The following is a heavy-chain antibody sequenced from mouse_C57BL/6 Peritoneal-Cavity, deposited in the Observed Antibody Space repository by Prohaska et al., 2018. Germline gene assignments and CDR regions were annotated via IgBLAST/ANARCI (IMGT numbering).Heavy chain of an antibody. D-gene: IGHD1-1*01. CDR3: ARWYYGSSFDY. CDR2: IDPSDSYT. V-gene: IGHV1-69*02. J-gene: IGHJ2*01. CDR1: GYTFTSYW. Sequence: KASGYTFTSYWMHWVKQRPGQGLEWIGEIDPSDSYTNYNQKFKGKATLTVDKSSSTAYMQLSSLTSEDSAVYYCARWYYGSSFDYWGKGTTLTVSS.